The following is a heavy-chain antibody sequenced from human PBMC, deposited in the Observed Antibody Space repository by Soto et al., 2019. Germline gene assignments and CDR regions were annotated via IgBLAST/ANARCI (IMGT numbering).Heavy chain of an antibody. CDR1: GFTFSDYY. D-gene: IGHD2-2*01. V-gene: IGHV3-11*01. CDR2: ISGSGDTI. CDR3: ARVGCSASCFSDWFDP. Sequence: QVHLVESGGGLVKPGGSLRLSCAASGFTFSDYYMHWIRQAPGKGLEWVSYISGSGDTIHYADSVKGQFTISRDKAKSSLYLQMSSLGAEDTAVYYCARVGCSASCFSDWFDPWGQGTLVTVSS. J-gene: IGHJ5*02.